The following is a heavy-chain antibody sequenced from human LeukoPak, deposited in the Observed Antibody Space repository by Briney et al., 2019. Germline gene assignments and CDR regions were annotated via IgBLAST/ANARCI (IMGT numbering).Heavy chain of an antibody. CDR1: GGSFSGYY. CDR2: INHSGST. V-gene: IGHV4-34*01. J-gene: IGHJ4*02. Sequence: SETLSLTCAVYGGSFSGYYWSWVRQPPGKGLEWVGEINHSGSTNYNPSLKSRVTISVEKSKNQFSLKLSSVTAADTAVYYCARGLDGDYVGMDYWGQGTLVTVSS. D-gene: IGHD4-23*01. CDR3: ARGLDGDYVGMDY.